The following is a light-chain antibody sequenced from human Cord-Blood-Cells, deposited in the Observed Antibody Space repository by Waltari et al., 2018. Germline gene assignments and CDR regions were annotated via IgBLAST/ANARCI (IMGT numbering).Light chain of an antibody. CDR2: AVS. V-gene: IGLV2-14*03. CDR3: SSDTSSSTLV. CDR1: SSDVGGYNY. Sequence: QSALTQPASVSGSPGQSITISCTGTSSDVGGYNYVSWYQQHPGKAPKLMVYAVSNRPSGVSNRFACSKAGNTASLTISGLQAEDEADYYCSSDTSSSTLVFGTGTKVTVL. J-gene: IGLJ1*01.